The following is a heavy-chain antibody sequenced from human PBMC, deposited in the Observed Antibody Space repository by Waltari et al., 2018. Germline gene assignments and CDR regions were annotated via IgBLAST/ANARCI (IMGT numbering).Heavy chain of an antibody. V-gene: IGHV1-69*14. CDR3: AGGYYESSGFSFYYFYHMDV. J-gene: IGHJ6*03. CDR1: GGHFASYG. CDR2: SIPTVGTT. Sequence: QVQLVQSGAEVKKPGSSVTVSCKASGGHFASYGLSWVRQAPGQGLEWMGGSIPTVGTTNYAQKFQGRVTINADKSTSTAYMHLTSLRSEDAAVYYCAGGYYESSGFSFYYFYHMDVWGKGTTVTVSS. D-gene: IGHD3-22*01.